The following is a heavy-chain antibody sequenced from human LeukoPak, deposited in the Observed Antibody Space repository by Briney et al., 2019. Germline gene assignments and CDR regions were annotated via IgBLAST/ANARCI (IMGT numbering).Heavy chain of an antibody. CDR1: GGSISSFY. D-gene: IGHD6-19*01. CDR2: MHYSGST. CDR3: ARAVSGRFDY. J-gene: IGHJ4*02. V-gene: IGHV4-59*08. Sequence: SETLSLTCTVSGGSISSFYWSWIRQPPGKGLEWIGHMHYSGSTNYNPSLKSRVTISVDTSKNQFSLKLSSVIAADTAIYYCARAVSGRFDYWGQGTLVTVSS.